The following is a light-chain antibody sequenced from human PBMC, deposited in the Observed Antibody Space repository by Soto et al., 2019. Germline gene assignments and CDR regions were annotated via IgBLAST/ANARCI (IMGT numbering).Light chain of an antibody. CDR3: SSYTTSSTSV. J-gene: IGLJ2*01. Sequence: QSVLNKPASVFVSAGQSITISCTGTRSDIGGYNYVSSYQQHPGKAPKLMIFDVSNRPSGVSNRFSGSKSGNTASLTISGLQAEDEADYYCSSYTTSSTSVFGGGTKVTVL. CDR1: RSDIGGYNY. CDR2: DVS. V-gene: IGLV2-14*01.